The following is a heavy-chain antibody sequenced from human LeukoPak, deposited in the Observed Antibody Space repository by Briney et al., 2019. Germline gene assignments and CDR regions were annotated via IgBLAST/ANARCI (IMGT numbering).Heavy chain of an antibody. CDR3: ARVLGNDYGGNSDY. Sequence: ASVKVSCKASGYTFTGYYMHWVRQAPRQGLECMGRINPNSGGTNYAQKFQGRVTMTRDTSISTAYMELSRLRSDDTAVYYCARVLGNDYGGNSDYWGQGTLVTVSS. J-gene: IGHJ4*02. CDR2: INPNSGGT. V-gene: IGHV1-2*06. CDR1: GYTFTGYY. D-gene: IGHD4-23*01.